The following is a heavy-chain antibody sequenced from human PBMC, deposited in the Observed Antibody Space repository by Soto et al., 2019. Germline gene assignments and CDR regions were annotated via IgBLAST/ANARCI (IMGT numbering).Heavy chain of an antibody. Sequence: PSETLSLTCTVSGGSISSSSYYWGWIRQPPGKGLEWIGSIYYSGSTYYNPSLKSRVTISVDTSKNQFSLKLSSVTAADTAVYYCAKTAIVVVVAATPDPPSFVYWGQGTLVTVSS. CDR3: AKTAIVVVVAATPDPPSFVY. D-gene: IGHD2-15*01. V-gene: IGHV4-39*01. CDR2: IYYSGST. CDR1: GGSISSSSYY. J-gene: IGHJ4*02.